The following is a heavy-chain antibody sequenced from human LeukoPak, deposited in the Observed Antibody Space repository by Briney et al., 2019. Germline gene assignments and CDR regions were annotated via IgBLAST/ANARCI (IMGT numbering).Heavy chain of an antibody. J-gene: IGHJ6*02. Sequence: PSQTLSLTCAISGDSVSSNTAAWNWVRQSPLRGLEWLGRTYYRSKWYYDYETSVSSRIAINPDTSKNLCSLQLNSVTPEDTAVYYCARDPGYYYAMDVWGQGTTGIVSS. CDR2: TYYRSKWYY. CDR1: GDSVSSNTAA. V-gene: IGHV6-1*01. CDR3: ARDPGYYYAMDV.